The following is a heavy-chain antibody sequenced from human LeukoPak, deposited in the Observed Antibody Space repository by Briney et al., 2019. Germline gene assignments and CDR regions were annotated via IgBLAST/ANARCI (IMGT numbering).Heavy chain of an antibody. CDR1: GDSIRSSNW. CDR2: VNYRRRS. D-gene: IGHD7-27*01. J-gene: IGHJ4*02. CDR3: ARWGPYFDY. Sequence: PSGTLSLTCAVSGDSIRSSNWWSLVRQAPGKGLEWIGEVNYRRRSNYTPSLKSRVTMSVDEPKNQFSLKLNSVTAADTAVYYCARWGPYFDYWGQGILVTVSS. V-gene: IGHV4-4*02.